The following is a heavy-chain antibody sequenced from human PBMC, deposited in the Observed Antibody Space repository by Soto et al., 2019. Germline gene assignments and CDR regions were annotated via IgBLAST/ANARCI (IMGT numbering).Heavy chain of an antibody. CDR3: ARVGRFGGSSAVDY. D-gene: IGHD3-16*01. CDR2: ISAYNGNT. CDR1: GYTFTSYG. J-gene: IGHJ4*02. Sequence: GASGKVSCKASGYTFTSYGISWVRQAPGQGLEWMGWISAYNGNTNYAQKLQGRVTMTTDTSTSTAYMELRCLRSDDTAVYYCARVGRFGGSSAVDYWGQGIRVTVSS. V-gene: IGHV1-18*04.